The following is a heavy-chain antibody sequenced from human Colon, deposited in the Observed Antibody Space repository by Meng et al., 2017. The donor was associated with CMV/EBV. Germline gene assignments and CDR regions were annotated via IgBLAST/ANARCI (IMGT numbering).Heavy chain of an antibody. CDR1: GGSFSTSDW. V-gene: IGHV4-4*02. D-gene: IGHD6-6*01. CDR3: ARAQSSSTWAYFYGMDV. Sequence: GSLRLSCSVSGGSFSTSDWWNWVRQAPGKGLEWIGESHHSERPNYNPSLKSRVTISVDKSKTHISLNLSSVTAADTAVYYCARAQSSSTWAYFYGMDVWGQGTTVTVSS. J-gene: IGHJ6*02. CDR2: SHHSERP.